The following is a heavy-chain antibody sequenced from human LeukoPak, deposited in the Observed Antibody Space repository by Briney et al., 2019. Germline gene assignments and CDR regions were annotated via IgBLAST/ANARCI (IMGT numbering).Heavy chain of an antibody. CDR2: ISGSGART. V-gene: IGHV3-23*01. J-gene: IGHJ4*02. Sequence: GQSLTLSWAASGFTFSSQAMGWARQAPGKGLEWDSAISGSGARTYYADSVKGRLTPCRDNSKITLYLQINSVKAEVTAVYYFSKIVGCSGCLDYFDYWGQGTVVTGSS. CDR3: SKIVGCSGCLDYFDY. D-gene: IGHD3-10*02. CDR1: GFTFSSQA.